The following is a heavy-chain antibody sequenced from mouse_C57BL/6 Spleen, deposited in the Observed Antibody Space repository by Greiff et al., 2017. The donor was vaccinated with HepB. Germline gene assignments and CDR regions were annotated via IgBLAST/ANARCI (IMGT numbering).Heavy chain of an antibody. J-gene: IGHJ2*01. V-gene: IGHV5-12*01. CDR2: ISNGGGST. CDR3: ARHHFDY. Sequence: EVKVVESGGGLVQPGGSLKLSCAASGFTFSDYYMYWVRQTPEKRLEWVAYISNGGGSTYYPDTVKGRFTISRDNAKNTLYLQMSRLKSEDTAMYYCARHHFDYWGQGTTLTVSS. CDR1: GFTFSDYY.